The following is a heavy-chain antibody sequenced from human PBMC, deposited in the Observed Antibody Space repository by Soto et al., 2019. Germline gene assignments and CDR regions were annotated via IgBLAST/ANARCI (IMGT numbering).Heavy chain of an antibody. D-gene: IGHD7-27*01. J-gene: IGHJ4*02. V-gene: IGHV1-58*01. Sequence: SVKVSCKASGFTFTSSSAQWVRQARGQRLEWVGWIVVGSGNTNYAQKFQERVTITRDMSTSTAYMELSSLRSEDTAVYYCAADGEQWGQGTLVTVSS. CDR3: AADGEQ. CDR2: IVVGSGNT. CDR1: GFTFTSSS.